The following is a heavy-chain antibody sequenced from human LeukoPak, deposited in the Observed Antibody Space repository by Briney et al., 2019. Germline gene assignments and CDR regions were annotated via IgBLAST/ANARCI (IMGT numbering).Heavy chain of an antibody. CDR3: ARVHYDILTGYYGHYYYMDV. V-gene: IGHV4-39*07. CDR1: GGSISSSSYY. Sequence: SETLSLTCTVSGGSISSSSYYWGWLRQPPGKGLEWIGSIYYSGSTYYNPSLKSRVTISVDTSKNQFSLKLSSVTAADTAVYYCARVHYDILTGYYGHYYYMDVWGKGTTVTVSS. CDR2: IYYSGST. J-gene: IGHJ6*03. D-gene: IGHD3-9*01.